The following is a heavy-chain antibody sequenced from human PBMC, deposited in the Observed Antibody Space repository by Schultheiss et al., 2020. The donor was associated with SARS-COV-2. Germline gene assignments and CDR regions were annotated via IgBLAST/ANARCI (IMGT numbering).Heavy chain of an antibody. CDR2: ISYDGSNK. V-gene: IGHV3-30*05. J-gene: IGHJ4*02. CDR1: GFTFSSYS. CDR3: ARAQEGRLMITFGAVLGY. D-gene: IGHD3-16*01. Sequence: GESLKISCAASGFTFSSYSMNWVRQAPGKGLEWVAVISYDGSNKYYADSVKGRFTISRDNSKNTLYLQMNSLRAEDTAVYYCARAQEGRLMITFGAVLGYWGQGTLVTVSS.